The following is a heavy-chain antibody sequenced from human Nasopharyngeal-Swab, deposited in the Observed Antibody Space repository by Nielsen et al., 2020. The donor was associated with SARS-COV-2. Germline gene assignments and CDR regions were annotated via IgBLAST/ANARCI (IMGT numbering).Heavy chain of an antibody. V-gene: IGHV1-18*01. CDR3: ARDIPDWLASGGFDY. CDR2: ISAYNDNT. J-gene: IGHJ4*02. CDR1: GYTFTSYG. Sequence: ASVKVSCRASGYTFTSYGISWVRQAPGQGLEWMGWISAYNDNTNYAQKLQGRVTMTTDTSTSTAYMELRSLRSDDTAVYYCARDIPDWLASGGFDYWGQGTLVTVSS. D-gene: IGHD3-9*01.